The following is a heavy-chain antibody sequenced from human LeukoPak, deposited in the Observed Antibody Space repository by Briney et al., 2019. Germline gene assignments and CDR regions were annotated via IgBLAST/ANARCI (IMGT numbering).Heavy chain of an antibody. CDR1: GGTFSSYA. CDR3: ARDYIVRIVGATGGLNY. V-gene: IGHV1-69*05. Sequence: SVKVSCKASGGTFSSYAISWVRQAPGQGLEWMGGIIPIFGTANYAQKFQGRVTMTRDTSTSTVYMELSSLRSEDTAVYYCARDYIVRIVGATGGLNYWGQGTLVTVSS. J-gene: IGHJ4*02. CDR2: IIPIFGTA. D-gene: IGHD1-26*01.